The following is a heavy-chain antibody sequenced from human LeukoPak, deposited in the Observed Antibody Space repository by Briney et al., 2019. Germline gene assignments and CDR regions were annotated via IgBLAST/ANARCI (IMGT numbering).Heavy chain of an antibody. CDR2: ISYDGSNK. CDR3: AKDSQRLVLYGMDV. D-gene: IGHD6-13*01. CDR1: GFTFSSYG. V-gene: IGHV3-30*18. J-gene: IGHJ6*02. Sequence: PGRSLRLSCAASGFTFSSYGTHWVRQAPGKGLEWVAVISYDGSNKYYADSVKGRFTISRDNSKNTLYLQMNSLRAEDTAVYYCAKDSQRLVLYGMDVWGQGTTVTVSS.